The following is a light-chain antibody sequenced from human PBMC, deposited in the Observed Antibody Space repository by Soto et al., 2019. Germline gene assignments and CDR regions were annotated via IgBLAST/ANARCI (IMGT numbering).Light chain of an antibody. CDR1: QIVSSN. J-gene: IGKJ4*01. Sequence: EVVMTQSPATLSVSPGERATLSCRASQIVSSNLAWYQQKPGQAPRLLIHGASTRATGIPARFSGSGSVTEFTLTISSLQSEDFAVYYCQQYNNWPLTFGGGTKVEIK. CDR3: QQYNNWPLT. CDR2: GAS. V-gene: IGKV3-15*01.